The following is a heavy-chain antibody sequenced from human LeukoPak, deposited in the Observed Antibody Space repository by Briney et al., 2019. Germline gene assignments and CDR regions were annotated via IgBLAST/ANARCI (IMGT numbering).Heavy chain of an antibody. J-gene: IGHJ4*02. CDR1: GFNFHEYS. CDR3: VRERSATYLLDY. CDR2: INWYSGSM. Sequence: GGSLRPSCTASGFNFHEYSMHWVRQAPGKGLEWVSVINWYSGSMVYADSVKGRFTISRDNANNLVYLQMNRLRADDTALYYCVRERSATYLLDYWGQGTLVTVSS. V-gene: IGHV3-9*01. D-gene: IGHD4/OR15-4a*01.